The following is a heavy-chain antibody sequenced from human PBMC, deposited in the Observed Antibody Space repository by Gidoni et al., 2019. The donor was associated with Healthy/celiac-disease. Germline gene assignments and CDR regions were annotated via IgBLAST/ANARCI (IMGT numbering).Heavy chain of an antibody. V-gene: IGHV2-5*02. CDR3: AHSGGGSCYPSCGYFDY. CDR2: IYWDDDK. CDR1: GFSLSTSGVG. Sequence: QITLKESGPTLVKPTQTLTLTCTFSGFSLSTSGVGVGWIRQPPGKALEWLALIYWDDDKRYSPSLKSRLTITKDTAKNQVVLTMTNMDPVDTATYYCAHSGGGSCYPSCGYFDYWGQGTLVTVSS. J-gene: IGHJ4*02. D-gene: IGHD2-15*01.